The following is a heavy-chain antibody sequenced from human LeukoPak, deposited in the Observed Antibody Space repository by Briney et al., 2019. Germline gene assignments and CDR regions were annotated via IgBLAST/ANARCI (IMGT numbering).Heavy chain of an antibody. CDR3: ASAVYLTGYIA. CDR2: ISPNGGNT. Sequence: GGSLRLSCAASGFTFSRYTMHWVPQAPGKGLESVSAISPNGGNTYYVNSVKGRFIISRDNSKNTLYLQMNSLRAEDTAVYYCASAVYLTGYIAWGQGTLVTVSS. D-gene: IGHD3-9*01. CDR1: GFTFSRYT. J-gene: IGHJ5*02. V-gene: IGHV3-64*01.